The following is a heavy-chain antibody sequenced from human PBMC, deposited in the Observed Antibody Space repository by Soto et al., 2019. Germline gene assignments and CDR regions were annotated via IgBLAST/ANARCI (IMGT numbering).Heavy chain of an antibody. V-gene: IGHV1-18*04. CDR3: ARDRASYYDSSYFDY. J-gene: IGHJ4*02. CDR2: ISAYNGNT. CDR1: GYTFTSYG. Sequence: RASVKVSCKASGYTFTSYGISWVRQAPGQGLEWMGWISAYNGNTNYAQKLQGRVTMTTDTSTSTAYMELRSLRSDDTAVYYCARDRASYYDSSYFDYWGQGTLVTVSS. D-gene: IGHD3-22*01.